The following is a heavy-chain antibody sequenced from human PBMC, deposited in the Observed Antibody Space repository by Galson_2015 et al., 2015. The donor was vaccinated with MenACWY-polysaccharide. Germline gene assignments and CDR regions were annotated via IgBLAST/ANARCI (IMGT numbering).Heavy chain of an antibody. D-gene: IGHD1-26*01. V-gene: IGHV3-23*01. CDR2: VSSGSDTA. CDR3: VKGGWADN. CDR1: GFNFSIYV. Sequence: SLRLSCAASGFNFSIYVTTWVRQAPGKGLEWVSAVSSGSDTAYYTDSVKGRFTISRDNSKDTVHLQMDSLRAEDTAVYYCVKGGWADNWGQGTLVTVSS. J-gene: IGHJ4*02.